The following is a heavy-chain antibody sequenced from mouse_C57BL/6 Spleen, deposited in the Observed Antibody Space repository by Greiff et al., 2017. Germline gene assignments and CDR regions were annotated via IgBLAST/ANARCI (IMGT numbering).Heavy chain of an antibody. J-gene: IGHJ2*01. CDR1: GYSITSGYY. Sequence: EVQLQQSGPGLVKPSQSLSLTCSVTGYSITSGYYWNWIRQFPGNKLEWMGYISYDGSNNYNPSLKNRISITRDTSKNQFFLKLNSVTTEDTATXYCARDWGYFDYWGQGTTLTVSS. V-gene: IGHV3-6*01. CDR3: ARDWGYFDY. CDR2: ISYDGSN.